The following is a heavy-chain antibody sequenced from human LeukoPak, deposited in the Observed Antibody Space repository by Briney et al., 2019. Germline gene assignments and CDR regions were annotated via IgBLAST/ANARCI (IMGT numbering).Heavy chain of an antibody. Sequence: PSETLSLTCTVSGGSITTYYWSWIRQPPGKGLEYIGYIYYSGNTSYNPSLRSRVTISVDTSKNQISLKLNSVTAADTAVYYCARQQKINWGSYWYFDLWAVAPWSLSPQ. CDR3: ARQQKINWGSYWYFDL. D-gene: IGHD3-16*01. CDR1: GGSITTYY. V-gene: IGHV4-59*08. J-gene: IGHJ2*01. CDR2: IYYSGNT.